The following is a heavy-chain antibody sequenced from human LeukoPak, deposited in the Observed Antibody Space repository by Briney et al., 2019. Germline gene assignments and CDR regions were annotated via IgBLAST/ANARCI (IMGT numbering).Heavy chain of an antibody. CDR2: FSRDGSDI. D-gene: IGHD3-9*01. J-gene: IGHJ4*02. CDR3: GARKFRYYALLLFSFNY. V-gene: IGHV3-30*04. CDR1: GFSVSDNA. Sequence: GGSLRLSCAASGFSVSDNALHWVRQAPGKGLEWVALFSRDGSDIEYARSVKGRFTISRDGSKNTLNLQMNNLRVEDTAVYYCGARKFRYYALLLFSFNYWGKGSLVTVS.